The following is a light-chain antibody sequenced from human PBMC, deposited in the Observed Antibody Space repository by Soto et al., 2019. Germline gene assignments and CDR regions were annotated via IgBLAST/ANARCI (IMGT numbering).Light chain of an antibody. CDR3: SSYAGSDNFEV. V-gene: IGLV2-8*01. CDR1: RSDVGDYNY. CDR2: EVT. J-gene: IGLJ2*01. Sequence: QSVLTQPPSASGSPGQSVTISCTGTRSDVGDYNYVSWYQQHPGKAPKLLIYEVTKRPSGVPDRFSGSKSANTASLTVSGLQAEDEADYYCSSYAGSDNFEVFGGGTKVNVL.